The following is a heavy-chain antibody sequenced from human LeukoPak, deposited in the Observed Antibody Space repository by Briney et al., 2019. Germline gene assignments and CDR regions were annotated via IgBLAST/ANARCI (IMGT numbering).Heavy chain of an antibody. V-gene: IGHV3-30-3*01. J-gene: IGHJ6*02. D-gene: IGHD3/OR15-3a*01. CDR1: GFTFSSYA. CDR3: APKREYIYVFNHYYAMDV. CDR2: ISYDGSNK. Sequence: GGSLRLSCAASGFTFSSYAMHWVRQAPGKGLEWVAVISYDGSNKYYADSVKGRFTISRDNSKNTLYLQMNSLRAEDTAVYYCAPKREYIYVFNHYYAMDVWGQATTVTVPS.